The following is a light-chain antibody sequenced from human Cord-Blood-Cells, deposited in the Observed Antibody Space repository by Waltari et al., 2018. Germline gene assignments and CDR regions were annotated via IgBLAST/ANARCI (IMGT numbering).Light chain of an antibody. CDR1: SSDVGGYNY. J-gene: IGLJ2*01. CDR3: SSYTSSSTLV. CDR2: DVS. Sequence: QSALTQPASVSGSPGQSITISCTVTSSDVGGYNYVSWYQQHQGKAPKLMIYDVSNRPSVVSNRFAGSKSGNTASLTISGLQAEDEADYYCSSYTSSSTLVFGGGTKLTVL. V-gene: IGLV2-14*01.